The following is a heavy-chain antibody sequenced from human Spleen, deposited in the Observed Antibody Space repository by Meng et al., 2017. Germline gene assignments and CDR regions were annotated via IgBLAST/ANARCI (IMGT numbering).Heavy chain of an antibody. Sequence: SETLSLTCAVSGYSITGSYNWGWIRQSPGKGLEWIGSIYQSGSTYYNPSLKSRVTISVDTSKNQFSLKLSSVTAADTAVYYCARGARAEAFDIWGQGTMVTVSS. J-gene: IGHJ3*02. CDR3: ARGARAEAFDI. V-gene: IGHV4-38-2*01. CDR1: GYSITGSYN. CDR2: IYQSGST.